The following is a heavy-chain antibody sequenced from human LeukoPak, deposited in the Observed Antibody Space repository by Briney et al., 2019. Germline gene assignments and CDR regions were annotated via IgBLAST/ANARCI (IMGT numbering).Heavy chain of an antibody. Sequence: PSETLSLTCTVSGGSISSYYWSWIRQPPGKGLEWIACISYSGSTKYNSSLKSRVTISVDTSKNQLSLKLSSVTAADTAVYYCAREPGFDSSGYLNWFDPWGQGTLVTVSS. CDR2: ISYSGST. CDR1: GGSISSYY. D-gene: IGHD3-22*01. CDR3: AREPGFDSSGYLNWFDP. V-gene: IGHV4-59*01. J-gene: IGHJ5*02.